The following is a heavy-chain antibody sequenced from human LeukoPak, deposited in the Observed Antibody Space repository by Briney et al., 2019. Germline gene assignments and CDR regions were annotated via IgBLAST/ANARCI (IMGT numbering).Heavy chain of an antibody. CDR1: GITFSDAW. J-gene: IGHJ6*03. D-gene: IGHD2-15*01. Sequence: GGSLRLSCEAPGITFSDAWMSWVRQAPGKGLEWVGRIKSKGSGGTTDYAEVVKGRFTISRDNAKNSLFLQTNSLRAEDTAVYYCARVLRYCSGGNCYSGGLGYMDVWGKGTTVTISS. CDR3: ARVLRYCSGGNCYSGGLGYMDV. CDR2: IKSKGSGGTT. V-gene: IGHV3-15*01.